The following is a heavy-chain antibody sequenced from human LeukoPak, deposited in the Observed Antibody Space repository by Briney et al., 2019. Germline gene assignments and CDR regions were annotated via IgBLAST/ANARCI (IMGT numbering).Heavy chain of an antibody. J-gene: IGHJ6*03. V-gene: IGHV3-23*01. CDR2: ISGSGGST. CDR3: ARGGDFWSGCSRGYYMDV. Sequence: GGSLRLSCAASGFTFSNYAMSWVRQAPGKGLEWVSVISGSGGSTYYADSVKGRFTISRDNSKNTLYVQMNSLRAADMAVYYCARGGDFWSGCSRGYYMDVWGKGTTVTVSS. D-gene: IGHD3-3*01. CDR1: GFTFSNYA.